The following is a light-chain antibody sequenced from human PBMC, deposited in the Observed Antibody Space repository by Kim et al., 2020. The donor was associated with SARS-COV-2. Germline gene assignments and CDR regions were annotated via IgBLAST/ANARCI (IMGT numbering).Light chain of an antibody. Sequence: ASVQLNCNLSSGHSSYAIAWHQQQPGKGPRFLMKVNRDGSHIKGDGIPDRFSGSTSGAERYLTISSLQPEDEADYYCQTWDTGVRVFGGGTQLTVL. CDR1: SGHSSYA. CDR3: QTWDTGVRV. V-gene: IGLV4-69*01. J-gene: IGLJ3*02. CDR2: VNRDGSH.